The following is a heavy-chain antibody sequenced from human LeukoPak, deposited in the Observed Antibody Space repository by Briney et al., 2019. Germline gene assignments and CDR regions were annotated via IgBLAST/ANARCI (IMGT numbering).Heavy chain of an antibody. D-gene: IGHD2-2*01. CDR3: AREVGYSTSWYGRFDP. J-gene: IGHJ5*02. CDR2: INHNTGVS. CDR1: GYPFTGYY. Sequence: VASVKVSCKASGYPFTGYYLHWVRQAPGQGLEWVGRINHNTGVSDYAQKFQGRVTMTRDTSNNTAYMGLNRLRSDDTAVYYCAREVGYSTSWYGRFDPWGQGTLVTVSS. V-gene: IGHV1-2*06.